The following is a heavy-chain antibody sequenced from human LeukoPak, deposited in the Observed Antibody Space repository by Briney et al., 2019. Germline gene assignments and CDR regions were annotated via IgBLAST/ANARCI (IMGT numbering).Heavy chain of an antibody. D-gene: IGHD4-11*01. J-gene: IGHJ5*02. CDR1: GYTFTGQY. CDR3: ARVVTTTWNSYTGWFDP. CDR2: INPNSGGT. V-gene: IGHV1-2*02. Sequence: GASVEVSCKASGYTFTGQYIHWVRQAPGQGLEWMGWINPNSGGTNYAQKFQGRVTMTRDTSITTTYMELSRLRSDDTAVYYCARVVTTTWNSYTGWFDPWGQGTLVTVSS.